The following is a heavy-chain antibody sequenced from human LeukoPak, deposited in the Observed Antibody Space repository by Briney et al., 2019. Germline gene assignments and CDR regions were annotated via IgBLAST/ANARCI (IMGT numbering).Heavy chain of an antibody. Sequence: SETLSLTCTVSGGSISSGDYYWRWIRQPPGKGLEWIGYIYYSGSTYYNPSLKSRLTISVYTSKNQFSLKMSSVTAADTAVYYCARQNSEYDILTGYLYGRWFDPWGQGTLVTVSS. CDR3: ARQNSEYDILTGYLYGRWFDP. D-gene: IGHD3-9*01. CDR1: GGSISSGDYY. J-gene: IGHJ5*02. V-gene: IGHV4-30-4*08. CDR2: IYYSGST.